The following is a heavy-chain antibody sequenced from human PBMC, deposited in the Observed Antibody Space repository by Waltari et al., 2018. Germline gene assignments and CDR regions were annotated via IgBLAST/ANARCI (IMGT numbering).Heavy chain of an antibody. CDR3: ARSRDGYNYYFDY. CDR2: IYYSGST. V-gene: IGHV4-31*03. CDR1: GGSISSGGSY. D-gene: IGHD5-12*01. Sequence: QVQLQESGPGLVKPSQTLSLTCTVPGGSISSGGSYWSWIRQHPGKGLEWIGYIYYSGSTYYNPSLKSRVTISVDTSKNQFSLKLSSVTAADTAVYYCARSRDGYNYYFDYWGQGTLVTVSS. J-gene: IGHJ4*02.